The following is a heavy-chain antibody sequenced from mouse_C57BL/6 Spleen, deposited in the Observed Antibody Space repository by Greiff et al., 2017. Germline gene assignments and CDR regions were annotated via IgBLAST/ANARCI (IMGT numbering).Heavy chain of an antibody. CDR3: ARADYADLFAY. CDR2: IYPRSGST. V-gene: IGHV1-64*01. J-gene: IGHJ2*01. D-gene: IGHD2-4*01. Sequence: QVQLQQPGAELVRPGASVKLSCKASGYTFTSYWMNWVKQRPGQGLEWIGMIYPRSGSTNYNEKFKSKATLTVDKSSSTAYMQLSSLTSEDSAVYYCARADYADLFAYWGQGTTLTVSA. CDR1: GYTFTSYW.